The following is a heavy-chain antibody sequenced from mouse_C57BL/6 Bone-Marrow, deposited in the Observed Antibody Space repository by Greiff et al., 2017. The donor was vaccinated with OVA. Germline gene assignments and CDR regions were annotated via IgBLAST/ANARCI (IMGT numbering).Heavy chain of an antibody. V-gene: IGHV1-75*01. CDR3: ATYSDYYCDN. Sequence: QVQLQQSGPGLVKPGASVKISCKASGYTFTDYYINWVKQRPGQGLEWIGWIFPGSGITYYNAKFKGKATLTVDKSSRTAYMLLSSLTSEDSAVYFCATYSDYYCDNWGQGTTPTVSS. D-gene: IGHD2-12*01. CDR1: GYTFTDYY. CDR2: IFPGSGIT. J-gene: IGHJ2*01.